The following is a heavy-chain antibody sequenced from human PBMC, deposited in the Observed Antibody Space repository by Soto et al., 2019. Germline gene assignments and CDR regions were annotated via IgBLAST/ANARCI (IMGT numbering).Heavy chain of an antibody. D-gene: IGHD3-16*01. V-gene: IGHV1-18*01. CDR3: ARVHWGDFDYYYGMDV. Sequence: ASVKVSCKASGYTFTSYGISWVRQAPGQGLEWMGWISAYNGNTNYAQKLQGRVTMTTDTSTSTAYMELRSLRSDDTAVYYCARVHWGDFDYYYGMDVWGQGTTVTVSS. CDR2: ISAYNGNT. J-gene: IGHJ6*02. CDR1: GYTFTSYG.